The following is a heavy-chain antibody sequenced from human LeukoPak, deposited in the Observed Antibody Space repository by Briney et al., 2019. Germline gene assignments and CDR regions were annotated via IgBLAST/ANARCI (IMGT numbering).Heavy chain of an antibody. CDR2: ISAYNGNT. CDR1: GYTFTSYG. CDR3: ARDYSGGTAMVHRFDY. V-gene: IGHV1-18*01. J-gene: IGHJ4*02. Sequence: GASVKVSCKASGYTFTSYGISWVRQAPGQGLEWMGWISAYNGNTNYAQKLQGRVTMTTDTSTSTAYMELRSLRSDDTAVYYCARDYSGGTAMVHRFDYWGQGTLVTVSS. D-gene: IGHD5-18*01.